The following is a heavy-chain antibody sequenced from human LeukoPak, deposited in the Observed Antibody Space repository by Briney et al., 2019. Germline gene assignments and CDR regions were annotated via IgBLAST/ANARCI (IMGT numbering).Heavy chain of an antibody. CDR2: VNLQGST. D-gene: IGHD1-26*01. J-gene: IGHJ4*02. Sequence: SETLSLTCGVSGGSITCTNYWTWVRQPPGKGLEWIGEVNLQGSTNYNPSLMGRVAISVDMSENHISLQLTSVTAADTAVYYCTRESGPYCPFGYWGQGTLVAVPS. CDR3: TRESGPYCPFGY. CDR1: GGSITCTNY. V-gene: IGHV4-4*02.